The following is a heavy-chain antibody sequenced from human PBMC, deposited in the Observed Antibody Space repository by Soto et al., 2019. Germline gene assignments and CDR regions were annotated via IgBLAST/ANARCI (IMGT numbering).Heavy chain of an antibody. CDR2: INHSGST. CDR3: ARFLPSYCCGGSCNPHLNWFAL. V-gene: IGHV4-34*01. J-gene: IGHJ5*02. Sequence: SETLCLTCAVYGGTFSGYYLSWVRQPPGKGLEWIGEINHSGSTNYNLSLKSRVTISVDTSKNQFSLKLSSVTAADTAVYYCARFLPSYCCGGSCNPHLNWFALSAQRTLVTVSS. CDR1: GGTFSGYY. D-gene: IGHD2-15*01.